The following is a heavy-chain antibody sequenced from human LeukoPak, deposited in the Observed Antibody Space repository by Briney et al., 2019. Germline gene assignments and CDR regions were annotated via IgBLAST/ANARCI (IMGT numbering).Heavy chain of an antibody. V-gene: IGHV3-48*01. Sequence: GGSLRLSCAASGFTVSSNYMSWVRQAPGKGLEWVSYISSSSSTIYYADSVKGRFTISRDNAKNSLYLQMNSLRAEDTAVYYCARGGGGFWFDPWGQGTLVTVSS. J-gene: IGHJ5*02. CDR2: ISSSSSTI. CDR1: GFTVSSNY. CDR3: ARGGGGFWFDP.